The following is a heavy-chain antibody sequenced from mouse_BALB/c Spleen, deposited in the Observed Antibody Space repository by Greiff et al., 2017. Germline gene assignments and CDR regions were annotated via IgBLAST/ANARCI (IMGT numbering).Heavy chain of an antibody. V-gene: IGHV14-3*02. Sequence: VHVKQSGAELVKPGASVKLSCTASGFNIKDTYMHWVKQRPEQGLEWIGRIDPANGNTKYDPKFQGKATITADTSSNTAYLQLSSLTSEDTAVYYCARGRVDYWGQGTSVTVSS. CDR3: ARGRVDY. CDR1: GFNIKDTY. J-gene: IGHJ4*01. CDR2: IDPANGNT.